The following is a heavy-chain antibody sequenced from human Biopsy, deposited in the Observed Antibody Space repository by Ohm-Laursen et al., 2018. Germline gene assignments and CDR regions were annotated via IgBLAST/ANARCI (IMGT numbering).Heavy chain of an antibody. J-gene: IGHJ4*02. D-gene: IGHD2-8*01. V-gene: IGHV1-2*02. CDR1: SYTFSDYN. CDR3: ARDPLNGHKHFDY. Sequence: SVKVSCKASSYTFSDYNIHRMRQAPGQGLEWLGYINCKTGATNYAQKFRGTVTMTRDTSISTAYLALGSLRSADTAIYYCARDPLNGHKHFDYWGQGSLVTVSS. CDR2: INCKTGAT.